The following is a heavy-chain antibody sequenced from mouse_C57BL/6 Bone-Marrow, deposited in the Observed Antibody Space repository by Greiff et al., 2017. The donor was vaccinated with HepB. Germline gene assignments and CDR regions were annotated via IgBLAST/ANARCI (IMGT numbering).Heavy chain of an antibody. CDR1: GYTFTSYW. Sequence: QVQLKQPGAELVRPGSSVKLSCKASGYTFTSYWMHWVKQRPIQGLEWIGNIDPSDSETHYNQKFKDKATLTVDKSSSTAYMQLSSLTSEDSAVYYCAYYSNYWYFDVWGTGTTVTVSS. J-gene: IGHJ1*03. CDR2: IDPSDSET. V-gene: IGHV1-52*01. CDR3: AYYSNYWYFDV. D-gene: IGHD2-5*01.